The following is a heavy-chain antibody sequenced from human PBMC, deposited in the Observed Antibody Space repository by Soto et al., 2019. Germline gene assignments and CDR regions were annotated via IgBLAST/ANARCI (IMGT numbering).Heavy chain of an antibody. Sequence: QITLKESGPTLVKPTQTLTLTCAFSGFSLSTSGLGVGWIRQPPGKALEWLALIYWDDDQRYSPSLKRRLTITKDTTKNQVVITMTNMDPVDTATYYCAHRHPSTAFDYWGQGALVTVSS. CDR1: GFSLSTSGLG. J-gene: IGHJ4*02. V-gene: IGHV2-5*02. CDR3: AHRHPSTAFDY. CDR2: IYWDDDQ.